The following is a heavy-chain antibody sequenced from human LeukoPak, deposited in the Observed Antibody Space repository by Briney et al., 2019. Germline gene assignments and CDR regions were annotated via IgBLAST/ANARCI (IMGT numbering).Heavy chain of an antibody. CDR1: GFTVSSNY. CDR3: ARDRSVKYWSSTSCYGGMDG. J-gene: IGHJ6*02. Sequence: GGSLRLSCAASGFTVSSNYMSWVRQAPGKGLEWVSVIYSGGSTYYADSVKGRFTISRDNSKNTLYLQMNSLRAEDTAVYYCARDRSVKYWSSTSCYGGMDGWGQGTTVNVSS. CDR2: IYSGGST. V-gene: IGHV3-53*01. D-gene: IGHD2-2*01.